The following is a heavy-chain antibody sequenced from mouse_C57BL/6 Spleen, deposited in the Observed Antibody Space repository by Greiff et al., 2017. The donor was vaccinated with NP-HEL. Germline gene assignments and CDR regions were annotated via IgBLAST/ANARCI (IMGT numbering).Heavy chain of an antibody. CDR1: GYTFTSYW. D-gene: IGHD2-3*01. V-gene: IGHV1-64*01. Sequence: VQLQQSGAELVKPGASVKLSCKASGYTFTSYWMHWVKQRPGQGLEWIGMIHPNSGSTNYNEKFKSKATLTVDKSSSTAYMQLSSLTSEDSAVYYCADDGPYAMDYWGQGTSVTVSS. J-gene: IGHJ4*01. CDR3: ADDGPYAMDY. CDR2: IHPNSGST.